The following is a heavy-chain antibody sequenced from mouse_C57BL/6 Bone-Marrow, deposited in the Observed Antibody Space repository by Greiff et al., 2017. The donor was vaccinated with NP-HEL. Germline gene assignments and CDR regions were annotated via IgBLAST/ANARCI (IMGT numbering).Heavy chain of an antibody. V-gene: IGHV1-69*01. D-gene: IGHD2-2*01. Sequence: QVQLQQPGAELVMPGASVKLSCKASGYTFTSYWMHWVKQRPGQGLEWIGEIDPSDSYTNYNQKFKGKSTLTVDKSSSTAYIQLSSLTSEDSAVYYCARGNLYGYPYYWGQGTTLTVSS. CDR2: IDPSDSYT. J-gene: IGHJ2*01. CDR3: ARGNLYGYPYY. CDR1: GYTFTSYW.